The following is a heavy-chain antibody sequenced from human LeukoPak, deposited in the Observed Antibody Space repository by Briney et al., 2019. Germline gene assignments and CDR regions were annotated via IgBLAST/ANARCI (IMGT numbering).Heavy chain of an antibody. CDR2: ISAYNGNT. Sequence: ASVKVSCKASGYTFTSYGISWVRQAPGQGLEWMGWISAYNGNTNYAQKFQGRVTITADKSTSTAYMELSSLRSEDTAVYYCARTVVVTAEHAFDIWGQGTMVTVSS. J-gene: IGHJ3*02. D-gene: IGHD2-21*02. V-gene: IGHV1-18*01. CDR1: GYTFTSYG. CDR3: ARTVVVTAEHAFDI.